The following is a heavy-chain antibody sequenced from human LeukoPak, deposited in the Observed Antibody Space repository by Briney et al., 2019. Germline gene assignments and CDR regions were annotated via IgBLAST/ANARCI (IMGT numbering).Heavy chain of an antibody. V-gene: IGHV1-2*02. CDR2: INPHNGDT. J-gene: IGHJ4*02. CDR3: ATVRDIVVGGGPYYFDY. D-gene: IGHD2-15*01. Sequence: ASVKVSCKASGYTFIGYYLHWVRQAPGQGLEWMGWINPHNGDTNYAQKFQGRVTMTRDTSITTAYVELSRLKSDDTAVYYCATVRDIVVGGGPYYFDYWGQGTLVTVSS. CDR1: GYTFIGYY.